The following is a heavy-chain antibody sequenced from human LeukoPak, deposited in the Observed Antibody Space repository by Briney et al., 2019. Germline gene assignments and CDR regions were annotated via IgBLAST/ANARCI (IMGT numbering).Heavy chain of an antibody. V-gene: IGHV1-2*02. CDR2: INPNSGGT. Sequence: ASVKASCKASGYTFTGYYMHWVRQAPGQGLEWVGWINPNSGGTNYAQKFQGRVTMTRDTSISTAYMELSRLRSDDTAVYYCARDHCSGGSCYSGWFDPWGQGTLVTVSS. CDR1: GYTFTGYY. D-gene: IGHD2-15*01. CDR3: ARDHCSGGSCYSGWFDP. J-gene: IGHJ5*02.